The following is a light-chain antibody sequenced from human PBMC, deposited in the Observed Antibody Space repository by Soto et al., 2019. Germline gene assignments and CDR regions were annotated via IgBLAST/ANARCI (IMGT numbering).Light chain of an antibody. J-gene: IGKJ2*02. CDR2: DAS. CDR3: PQYDNLPRT. Sequence: DIQMTQSPSSLSASVGDRVTITCHASQDISNYLNWYQQKPGKAPKLLIYDASNLETGVPSRFSGSGSGTDFTFTISSLQPEDIATYYCPQYDNLPRTFGQGTKLEIK. V-gene: IGKV1-33*01. CDR1: QDISNY.